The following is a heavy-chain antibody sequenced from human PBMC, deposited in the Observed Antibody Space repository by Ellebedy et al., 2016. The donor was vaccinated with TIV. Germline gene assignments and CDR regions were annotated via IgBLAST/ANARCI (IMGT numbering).Heavy chain of an antibody. CDR1: GYSFTGYY. Sequence: AASVKVSCKASGYSFTGYYMHWVRQAPGQGLEWMGWINPNSGGTKYAQNFQGWVTMTRDTSISTAYMDLSRPTSDDTAVYYCARRGQSSGPYWAFDIWGQGTMVTVSS. CDR2: INPNSGGT. D-gene: IGHD6-19*01. V-gene: IGHV1-2*04. CDR3: ARRGQSSGPYWAFDI. J-gene: IGHJ3*02.